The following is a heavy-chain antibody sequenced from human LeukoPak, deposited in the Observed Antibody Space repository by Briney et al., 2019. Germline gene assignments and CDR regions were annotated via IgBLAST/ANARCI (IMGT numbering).Heavy chain of an antibody. V-gene: IGHV1-2*02. CDR1: GYTFTDYY. CDR3: AREGNYGDYGNAFDV. J-gene: IGHJ3*01. CDR2: INPKRGVT. D-gene: IGHD4-17*01. Sequence: ASVKVSCKASGYTFTDYYIHWMRQAPGQGLEWMGWINPKRGVTTYAQKFQGRVTMTRDTSITTAYMELTRLRSDDTTIYYCAREGNYGDYGNAFDVWGQGTKVTVSS.